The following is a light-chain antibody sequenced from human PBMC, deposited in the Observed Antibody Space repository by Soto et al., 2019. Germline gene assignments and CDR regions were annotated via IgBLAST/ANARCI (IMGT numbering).Light chain of an antibody. V-gene: IGKV1-33*01. CDR2: DAS. J-gene: IGKJ2*01. CDR1: QDISNY. CDR3: QQYDTFPYT. Sequence: DIQMTQSPSSLSASVGDRVTITCQASQDISNYLNWYQQKPGKAPELLIYDASNLKTGVPSRFSGSGSGPDFTFTISSLQPDDVATYYWQQYDTFPYTFGQGTKLEIQ.